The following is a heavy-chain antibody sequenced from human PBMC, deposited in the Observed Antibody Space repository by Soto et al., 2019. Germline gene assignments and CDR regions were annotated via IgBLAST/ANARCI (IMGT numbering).Heavy chain of an antibody. CDR2: VYHSGST. V-gene: IGHV4-39*01. J-gene: IGHJ4*02. CDR1: GGSIGSYY. D-gene: IGHD2-21*02. CDR3: ARHVVVTNDGGHYFDY. Sequence: SETLSLTCTVSGGSIGSYYWGWIRQPPGRGLEWIGSVYHSGSTFYNPYLESRVTISVDTSKNQISLRLTSVTAADTTVYYCARHVVVTNDGGHYFDYWGQGIQVTVSS.